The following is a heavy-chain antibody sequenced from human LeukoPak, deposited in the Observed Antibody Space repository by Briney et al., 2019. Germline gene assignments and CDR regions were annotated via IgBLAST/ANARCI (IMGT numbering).Heavy chain of an antibody. CDR3: ARGGGIAAASNWFDP. D-gene: IGHD6-13*01. Sequence: SQTLSLTFAISGDSVSSNSAAWNWLRQSPSRGLEWLGRTYYRCEWYNDYAESVKSRITINPDTSKNQFSLQLNSVTPEDTAVYYCARGGGIAAASNWFDPWGQGTLVTVSS. CDR2: TYYRCEWYN. V-gene: IGHV6-1*01. J-gene: IGHJ5*02. CDR1: GDSVSSNSAA.